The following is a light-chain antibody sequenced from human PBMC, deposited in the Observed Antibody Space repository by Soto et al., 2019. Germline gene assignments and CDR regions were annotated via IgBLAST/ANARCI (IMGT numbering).Light chain of an antibody. J-gene: IGKJ1*01. CDR3: QQYNNWPPWT. CDR1: QSVGTK. CDR2: GAS. V-gene: IGKV3-15*01. Sequence: IVMTQSPATLSVSPGERANLSCRASQSVGTKLAWYQQTPGQAPRLLIYGASTRATGIPARFSGSGSGTEFTLTISSLQSEDFAVYYCQQYNNWPPWTFGQGTKV.